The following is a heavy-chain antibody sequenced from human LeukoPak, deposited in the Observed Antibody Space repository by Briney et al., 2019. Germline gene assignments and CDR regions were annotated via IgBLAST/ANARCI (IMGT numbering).Heavy chain of an antibody. D-gene: IGHD2-8*02. Sequence: GGSLRLSCAASGFTFSSYSMNWVRQAPGKGLEWVSSISSSSSYIYYADSVKGRFTISRDNAKNSLYLQMNSLRAEDTAVYYCAKDMAVYAIHGYWGQGTLVTVSS. CDR2: ISSSSSYI. V-gene: IGHV3-21*04. J-gene: IGHJ4*02. CDR3: AKDMAVYAIHGY. CDR1: GFTFSSYS.